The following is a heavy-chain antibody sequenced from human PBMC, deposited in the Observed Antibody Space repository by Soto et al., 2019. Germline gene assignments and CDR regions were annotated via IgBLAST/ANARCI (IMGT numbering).Heavy chain of an antibody. Sequence: GASVKVSCKASGYTFTSYGISWVRQAPGQGLEWMGWISAYNGNTNYAQKLQGRVTMTTDTSTSTAYMELRSLRSDDTAVYYCARRREVVPAAFYYYYGMDVWGQGTTVTVSS. J-gene: IGHJ6*02. CDR2: ISAYNGNT. CDR1: GYTFTSYG. CDR3: ARRREVVPAAFYYYYGMDV. V-gene: IGHV1-18*01. D-gene: IGHD2-2*01.